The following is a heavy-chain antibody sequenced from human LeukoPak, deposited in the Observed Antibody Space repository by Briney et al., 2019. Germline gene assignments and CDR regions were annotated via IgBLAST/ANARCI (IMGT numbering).Heavy chain of an antibody. V-gene: IGHV3-48*04. D-gene: IGHD1-26*01. CDR3: ARDHGSGSYYHYFDY. Sequence: PGGSLRLSCAASGFTFSSYSMNWVRQAPGKGLEWVSYISSSSSTIYYADSVKGRFTISRDNAKNSLYLQMNSLRAEDTAVYYCARDHGSGSYYHYFDYWGQGTLVTVSS. J-gene: IGHJ4*02. CDR1: GFTFSSYS. CDR2: ISSSSSTI.